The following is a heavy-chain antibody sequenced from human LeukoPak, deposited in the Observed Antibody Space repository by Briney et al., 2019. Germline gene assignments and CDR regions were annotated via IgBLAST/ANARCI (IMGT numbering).Heavy chain of an antibody. D-gene: IGHD6-13*01. CDR3: AKPYRSLNDAFDI. J-gene: IGHJ3*02. CDR1: GFTFSNYA. Sequence: GGSLRLSCAASGFTFSNYAMPRVRQAPGKGLEWVAFIRYDGTNKYYADSVKGRFTISRDNSKNTLYLQMNSLRAEDTAVYYCAKPYRSLNDAFDIWGQGTMVTVSS. CDR2: IRYDGTNK. V-gene: IGHV3-30*02.